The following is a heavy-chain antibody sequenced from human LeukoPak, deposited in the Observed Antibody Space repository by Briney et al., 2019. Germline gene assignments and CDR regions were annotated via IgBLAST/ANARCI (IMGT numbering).Heavy chain of an antibody. CDR2: MNPNNGNT. V-gene: IGHV1-8*01. D-gene: IGHD3-16*01. J-gene: IGHJ6*03. Sequence: GASVKVSCKASGYTFTSYDINWVRQAPGQGLEWMASMNPNNGNTAYARKFQGRVTMTRNTSIGTAYLELSALRSEDTAVYYCARLHWESGGIYFYYMDVWGKGTTVTVSS. CDR1: GYTFTSYD. CDR3: ARLHWESGGIYFYYMDV.